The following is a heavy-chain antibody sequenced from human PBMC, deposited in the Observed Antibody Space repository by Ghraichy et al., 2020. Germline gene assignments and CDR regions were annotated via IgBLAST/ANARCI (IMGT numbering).Heavy chain of an antibody. Sequence: GGSLRLSCAASGFTVSSNYMSWVRQAPGKGLEWVSVIYSGGSTYYADSVKGRFTISRDNSKNTLYLQMNSLRAEDTAVYYCARDRWYSSSWYRGTDYYYGMDVWGQGTTVTVSS. CDR2: IYSGGST. J-gene: IGHJ6*02. CDR1: GFTVSSNY. D-gene: IGHD6-13*01. CDR3: ARDRWYSSSWYRGTDYYYGMDV. V-gene: IGHV3-53*01.